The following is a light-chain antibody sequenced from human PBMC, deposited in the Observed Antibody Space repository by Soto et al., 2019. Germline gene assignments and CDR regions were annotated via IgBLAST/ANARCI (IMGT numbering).Light chain of an antibody. V-gene: IGLV2-23*01. CDR3: FSFTSTNPHF. J-gene: IGLJ1*01. CDR1: SSDFGSYKF. CDR2: ETS. Sequence: QSVLTQPASVSGSPGQSVTISCTGTSSDFGSYKFVSWYQHHPGKVPKVIIYETSKRPSGVSDRFSGSKSGNTASLTISGLQAEDEADYYYFSFTSTNPHFFGSGTKVTVL.